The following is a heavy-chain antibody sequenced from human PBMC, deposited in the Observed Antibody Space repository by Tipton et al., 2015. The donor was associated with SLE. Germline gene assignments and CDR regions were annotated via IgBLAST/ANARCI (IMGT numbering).Heavy chain of an antibody. CDR1: SGSINRSSFY. CDR2: IHYSGST. V-gene: IGHV4-39*07. CDR3: VRHEVSGIGYFQH. Sequence: TLSLTCIVSSGSINRSSFYWGWIRQPPGRRLEWVASIHYSGSTHYNPSLRSRVSISVDTSKNEFSLEMSSMTAADTAVYYCVRHEVSGIGYFQHWGQGTLVTVSS. D-gene: IGHD5/OR15-5a*01. J-gene: IGHJ1*01.